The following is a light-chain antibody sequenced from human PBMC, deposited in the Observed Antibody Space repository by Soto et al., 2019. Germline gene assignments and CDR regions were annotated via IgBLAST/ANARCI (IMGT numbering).Light chain of an antibody. CDR2: WAS. CDR3: QQYYSTPPYT. CDR1: QSILFSSNNKSS. Sequence: DIVMTQSPDSLAVSLGERATINCKSSQSILFSSNNKSSLGWYQQKPGHPPNLLISWASTREPVVPDRFSGSGSGTDFTLTIRSLQAEDVVVYYCQQYYSTPPYTFGQGTQLEIK. V-gene: IGKV4-1*01. J-gene: IGKJ2*01.